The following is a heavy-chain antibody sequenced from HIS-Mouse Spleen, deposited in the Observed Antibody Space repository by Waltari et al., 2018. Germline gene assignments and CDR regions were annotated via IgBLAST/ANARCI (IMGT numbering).Heavy chain of an antibody. D-gene: IGHD6-19*01. CDR3: AKASSGWLDY. V-gene: IGHV3-30*18. CDR1: GFSFSGDG. J-gene: IGHJ4*02. CDR2: ISYDGSNK. Sequence: QVQLVESGGGVVQPGRSLRLSCSASGFSFSGDGMPWVRQAPGKGLEWVAVISYDGSNKYYADSVKGRFTISRDNSKNTLYLQMNSLRAEDTAVYYCAKASSGWLDYWGQGTLVTVSS.